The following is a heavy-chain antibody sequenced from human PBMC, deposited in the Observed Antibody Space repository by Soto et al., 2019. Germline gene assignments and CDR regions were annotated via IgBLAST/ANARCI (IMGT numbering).Heavy chain of an antibody. D-gene: IGHD1-1*01. CDR3: ARNTIPPPHY. Sequence: GGSLRLSCAASGFTFDDYGMSWVRQAPGKGLEWVSTIRGSGDKTYYVDSVKGRFTISRDNSKNTLFLQMNSLRVEDTAIYYCARNTIPPPHYWGQGTLVTVSS. J-gene: IGHJ4*02. CDR2: IRGSGDKT. V-gene: IGHV3-23*01. CDR1: GFTFDDYG.